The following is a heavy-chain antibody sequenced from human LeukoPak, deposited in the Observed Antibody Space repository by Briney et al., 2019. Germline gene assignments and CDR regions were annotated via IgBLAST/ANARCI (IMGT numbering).Heavy chain of an antibody. CDR2: VYYSGST. J-gene: IGHJ4*02. V-gene: IGHV4-59*08. Sequence: SETLSLTCTVSGGSISSHYWSWIRQPPGKGLEWIGCVYYSGSTIYHPSLKSRITISVDTSKDQFSLQLSSVTAADTAIYFCARQVIGSNTPFDFWGQGTLVTVSS. CDR1: GGSISSHY. D-gene: IGHD2-21*01. CDR3: ARQVIGSNTPFDF.